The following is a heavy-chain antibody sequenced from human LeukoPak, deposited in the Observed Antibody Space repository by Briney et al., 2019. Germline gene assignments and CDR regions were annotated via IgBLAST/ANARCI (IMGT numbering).Heavy chain of an antibody. J-gene: IGHJ5*02. CDR2: IIPIFGTA. Sequence: PWASVKVSCKASGGTFSSYAISWVRQAPGQGLEWMGGIIPIFGTANYAQKFQGRVTITTDESTSTAYMELSSLRSEDTAVYYCARDKGTGSNWFDPWGQGTLVTVSS. CDR3: ARDKGTGSNWFDP. CDR1: GGTFSSYA. D-gene: IGHD1-14*01. V-gene: IGHV1-69*05.